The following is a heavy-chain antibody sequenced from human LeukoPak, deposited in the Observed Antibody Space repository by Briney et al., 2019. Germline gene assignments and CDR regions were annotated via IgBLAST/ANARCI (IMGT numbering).Heavy chain of an antibody. CDR1: GFTFTNAW. V-gene: IGHV3-15*01. CDR3: TTVGLTTDYYDGSDYYPQAEYFHH. J-gene: IGHJ1*01. D-gene: IGHD3-22*01. CDR2: IKKNTDGGTT. Sequence: PGGSLRLSCAASGFTFTNAWMSWVRQAPGKGLEWGGRIKKNTDGGTTDYAAPARGRFTISSDDSKNTMYLQMTSLKTEDTVVYYCTTVGLTTDYYDGSDYYPQAEYFHHWGQRTLVTLSS.